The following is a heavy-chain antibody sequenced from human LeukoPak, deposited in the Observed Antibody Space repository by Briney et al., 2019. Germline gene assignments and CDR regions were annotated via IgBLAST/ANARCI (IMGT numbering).Heavy chain of an antibody. CDR1: GFTMRNHW. J-gene: IGHJ4*02. CDR3: ARGEYYYDGGY. CDR2: IKQDGSEI. V-gene: IGHV3-7*03. Sequence: GGSLRLSCAASGFTMRNHWMSWVRQAPGKGLEWVADIKQDGSEIHYVDSVKGRFTISRDNAKNSLYLQMNSLRVEDTAVYYCARGEYYYDGGYWGQGTLVTVSS. D-gene: IGHD3-22*01.